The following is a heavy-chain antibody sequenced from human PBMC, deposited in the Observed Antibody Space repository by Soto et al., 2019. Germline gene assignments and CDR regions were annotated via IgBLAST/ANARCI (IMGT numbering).Heavy chain of an antibody. CDR1: GFTFSSYA. Sequence: ESGGGLVQPGGSLRLSCAASGFTFSSYAMSWVRQAPGKGLEWVSAISGSGGSTYYADSVKGRFTISRDNSKNTLYLQMNSLRAEDTAVYYCAKGGDYDFWSGYSRFDYWGQGTLVTVSS. D-gene: IGHD3-3*01. V-gene: IGHV3-23*01. CDR2: ISGSGGST. J-gene: IGHJ4*02. CDR3: AKGGDYDFWSGYSRFDY.